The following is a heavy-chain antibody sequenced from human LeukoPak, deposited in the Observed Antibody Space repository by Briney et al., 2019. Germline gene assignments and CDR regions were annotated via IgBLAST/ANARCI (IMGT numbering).Heavy chain of an antibody. CDR1: GFTVSSNY. Sequence: GGSLRLPCGASGFTVSSNYMTWVRQAPGKGLECVSVMYRGGSAYYADSVKGRFTLSRDNSKNTLYLQMDNLRVEDTAVYYCARVDNSGFHPFDYWGQGTLVTVSS. J-gene: IGHJ4*02. CDR3: ARVDNSGFHPFDY. D-gene: IGHD3-22*01. V-gene: IGHV3-66*01. CDR2: MYRGGSA.